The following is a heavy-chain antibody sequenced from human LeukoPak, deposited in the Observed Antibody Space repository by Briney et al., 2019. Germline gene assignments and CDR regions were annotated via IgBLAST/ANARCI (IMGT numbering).Heavy chain of an antibody. Sequence: GGSLRLSCAASGFTFSSYWMSWVRQAPGKGLEGVANIKQDGREKYYVESVKGRFTSSRDNAKNSLYLQMNSLRAGDTAVYYCARDFPWSGYYTPPALDYWGQGTLVTVSS. CDR3: ARDFPWSGYYTPPALDY. J-gene: IGHJ4*02. V-gene: IGHV3-7*01. D-gene: IGHD3-3*01. CDR2: IKQDGREK. CDR1: GFTFSSYW.